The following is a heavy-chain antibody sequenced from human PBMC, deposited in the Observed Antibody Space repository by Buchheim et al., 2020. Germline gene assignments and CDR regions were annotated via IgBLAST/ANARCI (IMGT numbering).Heavy chain of an antibody. CDR3: ARSEMVTMENSD. D-gene: IGHD5-24*01. Sequence: EVQLVESGGGLVQPGGSLRLSCAASGFTFSSYEMNWVRQAPGKGLEWVSYISSSCSTIYYADSVKGRFTISRDNAQQQLYLQMNSLRAEDTAVYYCARSEMVTMENSDWGQRTL. CDR2: ISSSCSTI. J-gene: IGHJ4*02. V-gene: IGHV3-48*03. CDR1: GFTFSSYE.